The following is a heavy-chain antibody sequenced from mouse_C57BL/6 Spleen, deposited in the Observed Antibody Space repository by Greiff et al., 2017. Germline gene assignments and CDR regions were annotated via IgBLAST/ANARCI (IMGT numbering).Heavy chain of an antibody. Sequence: EVKLVESGGGLVKPGGSLKLSCAASGFTFSSYAMSWVRQTPEKRLEWVATISDGGSYTYYPDNVKGRFTISRDNAKNNLYLQMRHLKSEDTAMYYCARGKYYGSSCVFACWGQGTLVAVSA. CDR2: ISDGGSYT. D-gene: IGHD1-1*01. CDR3: ARGKYYGSSCVFAC. V-gene: IGHV5-4*03. J-gene: IGHJ3*01. CDR1: GFTFSSYA.